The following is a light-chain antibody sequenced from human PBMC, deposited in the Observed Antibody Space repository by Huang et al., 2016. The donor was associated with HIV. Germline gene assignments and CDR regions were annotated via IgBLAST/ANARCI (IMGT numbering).Light chain of an antibody. CDR3: QQYDNLPYT. V-gene: IGKV1-33*01. CDR2: DAS. Sequence: DIQMTQSPSSLSASVGDRVTITCQASQDISNSLNWYQQKPGKAPKLLIYDASNLETGVPSRFSGSGSGTDFTFTISSLQPEDNATYYCQQYDNLPYTFGQGTKLEIK. CDR1: QDISNS. J-gene: IGKJ2*01.